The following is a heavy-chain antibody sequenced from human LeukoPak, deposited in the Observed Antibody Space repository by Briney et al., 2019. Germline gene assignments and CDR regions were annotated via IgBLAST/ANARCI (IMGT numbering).Heavy chain of an antibody. V-gene: IGHV4-61*01. J-gene: IGHJ5*02. D-gene: IGHD2-15*01. CDR2: IYYSGRT. Sequence: SETLSLTCTVSGVSVSSGSYYWIWIRPPPGKGLEWIGYIYYSGRTNYNPSLKSRVTISEDPSKNQFSLKLSSVTAADTAVYYCASGVVVAATASFDPGGQGTLVTVSS. CDR1: GVSVSSGSYY. CDR3: ASGVVVAATASFDP.